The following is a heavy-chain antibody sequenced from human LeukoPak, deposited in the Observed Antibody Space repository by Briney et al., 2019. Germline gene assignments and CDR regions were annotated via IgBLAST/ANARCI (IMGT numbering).Heavy chain of an antibody. CDR3: VRGAVATGDWYFDL. CDR1: GFTFPPYW. D-gene: IGHD4-23*01. CDR2: VSYDGTTT. Sequence: PGGSLRLSCAASGFTFPPYWMHWVRQAPGKGLVWVSRVSYDGTTTAYADSVRGGFTISRDNAKSTLDLQMDSLRAEDTAVYYCVRGAVATGDWYFDLWGRGTLVTVSS. J-gene: IGHJ2*01. V-gene: IGHV3-74*01.